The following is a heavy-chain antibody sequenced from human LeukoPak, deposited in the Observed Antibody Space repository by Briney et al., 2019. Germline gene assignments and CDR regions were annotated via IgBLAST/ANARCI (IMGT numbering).Heavy chain of an antibody. CDR1: GDSINSLDL. J-gene: IGHJ4*02. CDR2: MYLSGTT. V-gene: IGHV4-4*02. D-gene: IGHD3-22*01. Sequence: SETLSLTCTVSGDSINSLDLWSWVRQPPGKGLEWIGEMYLSGTTHSNPSVKSRVTISIDKSKNQLFLNLSSVTAADTAVYYCVTYYFDSSGPKKNYWGQGTLVTVSS. CDR3: VTYYFDSSGPKKNY.